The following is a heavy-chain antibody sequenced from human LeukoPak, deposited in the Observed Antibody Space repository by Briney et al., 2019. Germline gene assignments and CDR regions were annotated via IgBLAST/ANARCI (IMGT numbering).Heavy chain of an antibody. CDR2: IYYSGST. CDR3: ARVICSGGSCRFDY. D-gene: IGHD2-15*01. CDR1: GGSISSSSYY. V-gene: IGHV4-39*06. Sequence: SETLSLTCTVSGGSISSSSYYWGWIRQPPGKGLEWIGSIYYSGSTYYNPSLKSRVTISVDTSKNQFPLKLSSVTAADTAVYYCARVICSGGSCRFDYWGQGTLVTVSS. J-gene: IGHJ4*02.